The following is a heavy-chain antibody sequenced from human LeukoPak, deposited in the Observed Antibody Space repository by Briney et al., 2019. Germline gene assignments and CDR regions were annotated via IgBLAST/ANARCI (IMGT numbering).Heavy chain of an antibody. CDR1: GGSFSGYY. CDR2: INHSGST. D-gene: IGHD3-3*01. Sequence: SETLSLTCAVYGGSFSGYYWSWIRQPPGKGLEWIGEINHSGSTNYNPSLKSRVTISVDTSENQFSLKLSSVTAADTAVYYCARTPRVLRFLEWSRGPYYYCYMDVWGKGTTVTVSS. J-gene: IGHJ6*03. CDR3: ARTPRVLRFLEWSRGPYYYCYMDV. V-gene: IGHV4-34*01.